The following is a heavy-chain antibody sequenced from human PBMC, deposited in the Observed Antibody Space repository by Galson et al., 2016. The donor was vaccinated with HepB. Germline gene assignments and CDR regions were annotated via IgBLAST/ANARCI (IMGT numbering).Heavy chain of an antibody. J-gene: IGHJ3*01. CDR3: ARELVRSGFDL. CDR1: GFAFSNSG. V-gene: IGHV3-48*02. Sequence: SLRLSCAGSGFAFSNSGINWVRQAPGKGLQWISYISTTVRTIYYADPVVGRFTISRDNAKNSVYLQMNSLRDDDTAVYYCARELVRSGFDLWGQGTMVTVSS. D-gene: IGHD3-3*01. CDR2: ISTTVRTI.